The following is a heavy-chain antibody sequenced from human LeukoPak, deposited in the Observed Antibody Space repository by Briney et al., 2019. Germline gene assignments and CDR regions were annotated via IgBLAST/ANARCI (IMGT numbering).Heavy chain of an antibody. Sequence: PSETLSLTCTVSGGSISSYYWSWIRQPPGKGLEWIGYIYYSGSTNYNPSLKSRVSISADTSKNQFSLELTSVTAADTAVYYCVSSNYYYYYGLDVWGQGTTVTVSS. J-gene: IGHJ6*02. CDR2: IYYSGST. V-gene: IGHV4-59*08. CDR3: VSSNYYYYYGLDV. CDR1: GGSISSYY.